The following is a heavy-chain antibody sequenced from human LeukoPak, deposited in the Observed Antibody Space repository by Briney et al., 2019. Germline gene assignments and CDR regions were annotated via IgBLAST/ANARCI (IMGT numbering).Heavy chain of an antibody. CDR2: ISGSGGST. Sequence: PGGSLRLSCAASRFTFSSYAMSWVRQAPGKGLEWVSGISGSGGSTYYADSVKGRFTISRDNAKNSLYLQMNSLRAEDTVVYYCASGQITGTPEDAFDIWGQGTMVTVSS. V-gene: IGHV3-23*01. CDR3: ASGQITGTPEDAFDI. J-gene: IGHJ3*02. CDR1: RFTFSSYA. D-gene: IGHD1-7*01.